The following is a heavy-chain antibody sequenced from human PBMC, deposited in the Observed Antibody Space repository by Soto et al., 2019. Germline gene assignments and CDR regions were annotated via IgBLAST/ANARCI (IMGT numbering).Heavy chain of an antibody. J-gene: IGHJ4*02. CDR3: VRTSLVVAAATREDY. Sequence: EVQLVESGGGLVQPGGSLRLSCAASGFTFSSYWMHWVRQAPGKGLVWVSRINSDGSSTSYADSVKGRFTISRDNAKNXXXXXXXXXRAEDTAVYYCVRTSLVVAAATREDYWGQGTLVTVSS. CDR1: GFTFSSYW. D-gene: IGHD2-15*01. V-gene: IGHV3-74*01. CDR2: INSDGSST.